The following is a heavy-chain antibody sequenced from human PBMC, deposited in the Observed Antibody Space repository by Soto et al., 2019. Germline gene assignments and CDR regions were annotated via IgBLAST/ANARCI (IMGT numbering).Heavy chain of an antibody. J-gene: IGHJ4*02. CDR2: IKQDGSEK. CDR1: GFTFSSYW. V-gene: IGHV3-7*01. CDR3: ARDRFKYSSSMGNDY. D-gene: IGHD6-6*01. Sequence: GGSLRLSCAASGFTFSSYWMSWVRQAPGKGLEWVANIKQDGSEKYYVDSVKGRFTISRDNAKNSLYLQMNSLRAEDTAVYYCARDRFKYSSSMGNDYWGQGTLVTVSS.